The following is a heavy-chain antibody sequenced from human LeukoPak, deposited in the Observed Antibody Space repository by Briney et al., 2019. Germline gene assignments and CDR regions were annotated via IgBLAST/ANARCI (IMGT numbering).Heavy chain of an antibody. CDR2: INPNSGGT. J-gene: IGHJ4*02. Sequence: ASVKVSCKASGYTFTGYYMHWVRQAPGQGLEWMGWINPNSGGTNYAQKFQGRVTMTRDTSISTAYMEPSRLRSDDTAVYYCARVPKHYYDSSGYPDYWGQGTLVTVSS. V-gene: IGHV1-2*02. CDR1: GYTFTGYY. CDR3: ARVPKHYYDSSGYPDY. D-gene: IGHD3-22*01.